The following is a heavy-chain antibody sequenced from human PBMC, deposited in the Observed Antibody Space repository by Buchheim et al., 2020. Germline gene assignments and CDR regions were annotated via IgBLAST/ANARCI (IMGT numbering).Heavy chain of an antibody. CDR3: ARDLIGRWRKYYYYYGLDV. V-gene: IGHV4-39*07. CDR2: IYYSGIT. J-gene: IGHJ6*02. D-gene: IGHD6-13*01. Sequence: QLQLQESGPGLVKPSETLSLTCTVSGGSISSSSYYWGWIRQPPGKGLEWLGSIYYSGITYSNPSLKSPVTISVDTSKNQFSQKLSSVNAADTAVCYCARDLIGRWRKYYYYYGLDVWGQGT. CDR1: GGSISSSSYY.